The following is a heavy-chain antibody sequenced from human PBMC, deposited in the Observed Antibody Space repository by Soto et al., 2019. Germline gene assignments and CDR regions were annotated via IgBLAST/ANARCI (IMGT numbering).Heavy chain of an antibody. CDR2: IIPIFGTA. J-gene: IGHJ6*02. D-gene: IGHD4-17*01. V-gene: IGHV1-69*12. Sequence: QVQLVQSGAEVKKHGSSVKVSCKASGGTFSSYAISWVRQAPGQGLEWLGGIIPIFGTANYAQKFQGRVTITADESTSTAYMELSSLRSEDTAVYYCARDIDYGDYRADYYYHGMDVWGQGTTVTVSS. CDR1: GGTFSSYA. CDR3: ARDIDYGDYRADYYYHGMDV.